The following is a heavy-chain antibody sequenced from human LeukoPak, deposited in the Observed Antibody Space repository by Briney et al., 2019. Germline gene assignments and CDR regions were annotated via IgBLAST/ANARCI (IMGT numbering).Heavy chain of an antibody. CDR1: GFTFSGSA. Sequence: PGGSLRLSCAASGFTFSGSAMHWVRQASGKGLEWVGRIRSKANSYATAYAASVKGRFTISRDDSKNTAYLQMNSLKTEDTAVYYCTRHGRWLRLFGDDDDAFDIWGQGTMVTVSS. D-gene: IGHD5-24*01. CDR2: IRSKANSYAT. J-gene: IGHJ3*02. V-gene: IGHV3-73*01. CDR3: TRHGRWLRLFGDDDDAFDI.